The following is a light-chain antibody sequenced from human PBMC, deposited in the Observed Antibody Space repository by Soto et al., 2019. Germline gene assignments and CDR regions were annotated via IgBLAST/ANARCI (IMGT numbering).Light chain of an antibody. J-gene: IGKJ2*01. CDR3: QQYGSSPPYT. V-gene: IGKV3-20*01. CDR1: QSVSSSY. Sequence: ESLLTQSPGTLSLSPGERATLSCRASQSVSSSYLAWYQQKPGQAPRLLIYGASTRATGIPDRFSGSGSGTDFTLTISRLEPEDFAVYYCQQYGSSPPYTFGQGTKVDIK. CDR2: GAS.